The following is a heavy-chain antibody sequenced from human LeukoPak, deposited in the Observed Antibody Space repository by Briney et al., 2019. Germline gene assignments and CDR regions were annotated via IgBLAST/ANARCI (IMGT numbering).Heavy chain of an antibody. J-gene: IGHJ5*02. CDR3: ARDPVGATKYNWFDP. CDR2: INPSGGST. CDR1: GYTFTSYY. Sequence: ASVKVSCKASGYTFTSYYMHWVRQAPGQGLEWMGIINPSGGSTSYAQKFQGRVTMTTDTSTSTAYMELRSLGSDDTAVYYCARDPVGATKYNWFDPWGEGTLVTVPS. V-gene: IGHV1-46*01. D-gene: IGHD1-26*01.